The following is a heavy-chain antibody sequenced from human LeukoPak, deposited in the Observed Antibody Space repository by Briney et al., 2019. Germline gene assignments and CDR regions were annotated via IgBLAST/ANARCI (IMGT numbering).Heavy chain of an antibody. J-gene: IGHJ4*02. D-gene: IGHD4-17*01. Sequence: PSETLSLTCNVSGGAISNYYWSWIRQPPGKGLEWIGYINYSGSAFYNPSVKSRVTISVDTSKNQFSLKPNSVTAADTAVYYCARAYYGDFFDYWGQGTLVTVSS. CDR1: GGAISNYY. V-gene: IGHV4-59*08. CDR3: ARAYYGDFFDY. CDR2: INYSGSA.